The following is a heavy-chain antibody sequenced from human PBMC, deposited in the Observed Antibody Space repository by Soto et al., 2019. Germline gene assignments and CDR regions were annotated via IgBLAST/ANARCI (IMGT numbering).Heavy chain of an antibody. CDR2: ISYDGSNK. CDR3: ATDRAPGKYYYDSSGYSYYFDS. CDR1: GFTFSSYA. D-gene: IGHD3-22*01. J-gene: IGHJ4*02. Sequence: GSLRLSCAASGFTFSSYAMHWVRQAPGKGLEWVAVISYDGSNKYYADSVKGRFTISRDNSKNTLYLQMNSLRAEDTAVYYCATDRAPGKYYYDSSGYSYYFDSWGKGTLVTVS. V-gene: IGHV3-30-3*01.